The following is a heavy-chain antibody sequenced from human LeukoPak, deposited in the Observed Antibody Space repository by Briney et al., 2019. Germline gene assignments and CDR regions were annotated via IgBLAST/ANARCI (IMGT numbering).Heavy chain of an antibody. CDR2: ISGSGGST. J-gene: IGHJ4*02. Sequence: PGGSLRLSCAASGFTFSSYAMSWVRQAPGKGLEWVSAISGSGGSTYYADSVKGRFTISRDNSKNTLYLQMNSLRAEDTAIYYCAKLIAAALRRSDYWGQGTLVIVSS. D-gene: IGHD6-13*01. V-gene: IGHV3-23*01. CDR1: GFTFSSYA. CDR3: AKLIAAALRRSDY.